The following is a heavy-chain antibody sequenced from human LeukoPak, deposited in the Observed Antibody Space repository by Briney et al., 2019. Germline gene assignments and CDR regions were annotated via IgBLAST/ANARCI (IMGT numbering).Heavy chain of an antibody. Sequence: PSETLSLTCTVSGDSINSLDLWSWVRQPPGKGLEWIGEMYLSGTTHSNPSVKSRVTISIDKSKNQFFLNLSSVTAADAAVYYCAGLVGRYSSGLYYYYFDYWGQGTLVTVSS. CDR3: AGLVGRYSSGLYYYYFDY. D-gene: IGHD3-22*01. J-gene: IGHJ4*02. V-gene: IGHV4-4*02. CDR2: MYLSGTT. CDR1: GDSINSLDL.